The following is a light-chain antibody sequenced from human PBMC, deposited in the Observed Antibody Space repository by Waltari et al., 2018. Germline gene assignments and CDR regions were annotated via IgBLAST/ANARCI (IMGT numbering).Light chain of an antibody. CDR2: DVS. V-gene: IGLV2-14*03. Sequence: QSALTHPASVSGSPRQAITIPCPGTLSDFGDYHYVPSYQQHPGKAPKLVIYDVSKRPSGVSNRFSGSKSGNTASLTISGLQAEDEADYYCSSYTSSSINVLFGGGTKLTVL. CDR3: SSYTSSSINVL. CDR1: LSDFGDYHY. J-gene: IGLJ2*01.